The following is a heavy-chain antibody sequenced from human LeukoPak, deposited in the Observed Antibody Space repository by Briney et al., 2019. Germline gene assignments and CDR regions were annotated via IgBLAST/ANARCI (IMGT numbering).Heavy chain of an antibody. J-gene: IGHJ6*03. CDR2: IYYSGST. D-gene: IGHD5-18*01. CDR1: GGSISSYY. Sequence: SETLSLTCTVSGGSISSYYWSWIRQPPGKGLEWIGYIYYSGSTNYNPSLKSRVTISVDTSKNQFSLKLSSVTAADTAVYYCARGYSYGYPSYYYYYMDVWGKGTTVTISS. CDR3: ARGYSYGYPSYYYYYMDV. V-gene: IGHV4-59*01.